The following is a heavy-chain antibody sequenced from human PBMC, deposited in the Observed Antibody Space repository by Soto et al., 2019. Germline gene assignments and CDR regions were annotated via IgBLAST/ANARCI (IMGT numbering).Heavy chain of an antibody. J-gene: IGHJ4*02. CDR3: VKDGSYYFDY. CDR1: GFPFSTSN. CDR2: LDSASSAI. D-gene: IGHD3-10*01. V-gene: IGHV3-48*01. Sequence: EVQLVESGGGLVQAGGSLRLSCAASGFPFSTSNMNWVRQAPGKGLDWVSYLDSASSAIHYADSVRGRFTISRDNAKNSLYLQLNSLRAEDTAVYYCVKDGSYYFDYWGQGALVTVSS.